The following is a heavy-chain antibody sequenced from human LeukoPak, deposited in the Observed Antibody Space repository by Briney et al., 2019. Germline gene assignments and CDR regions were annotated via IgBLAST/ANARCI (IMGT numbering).Heavy chain of an antibody. CDR3: ARVIVFRGYMDV. CDR2: ISSSSSSYI. D-gene: IGHD1-26*01. Sequence: SGGSLRLSCAASGFTFSIYSMNWVRQAPGKGLEWVSSISSSSSSYIYYADSLKGRFTISRDNAKNSPYLQMNSLRAEDTAVYYCARVIVFRGYMDVWGKGTTVTVSS. J-gene: IGHJ6*03. CDR1: GFTFSIYS. V-gene: IGHV3-21*01.